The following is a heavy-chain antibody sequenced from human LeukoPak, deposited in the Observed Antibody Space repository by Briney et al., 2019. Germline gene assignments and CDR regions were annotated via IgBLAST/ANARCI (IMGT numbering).Heavy chain of an antibody. V-gene: IGHV1-69*04. D-gene: IGHD4-17*01. CDR3: ARDRGPYYGDWGDDAFDI. CDR1: GGTFSSYA. CDR2: IIPILGIA. Sequence: SVKGSCKASGGTFSSYAISWVRQAPGQGLEWMGRIIPILGIANYAQKFQGRVTITADKSTSTAYMELSSLRSEDTAVYYCARDRGPYYGDWGDDAFDIWGQGTMVTVSS. J-gene: IGHJ3*02.